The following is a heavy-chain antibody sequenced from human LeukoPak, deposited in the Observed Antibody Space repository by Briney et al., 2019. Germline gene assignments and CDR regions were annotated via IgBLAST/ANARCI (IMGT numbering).Heavy chain of an antibody. V-gene: IGHV3-7*01. J-gene: IGHJ4*02. CDR2: INYDGSEK. D-gene: IGHD3-16*01. Sequence: GGSLRLSCAASGFLFSSYWMSWVRQAPGKGLEWVANINYDGSEKHFVDSVRGRFTISRDNAKNSLYLQMNSLRVEDTAIYYCARGGGLTDYWGQGTLVPVSS. CDR3: ARGGGLTDY. CDR1: GFLFSSYW.